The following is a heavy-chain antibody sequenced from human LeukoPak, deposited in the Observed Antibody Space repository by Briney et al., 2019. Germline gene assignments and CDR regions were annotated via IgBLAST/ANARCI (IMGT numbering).Heavy chain of an antibody. Sequence: SETLSLTCAVCGGSFSGYYWSWIRQPPGKGLEWIGEINHSGSTNYNPSLKSRVTISVDTSKNQFSLKLSSVTAADTAVYYCARGFTIFGVASFGYWGQGTLVTVSS. CDR1: GGSFSGYY. V-gene: IGHV4-34*01. CDR3: ARGFTIFGVASFGY. J-gene: IGHJ4*02. D-gene: IGHD3-3*01. CDR2: INHSGST.